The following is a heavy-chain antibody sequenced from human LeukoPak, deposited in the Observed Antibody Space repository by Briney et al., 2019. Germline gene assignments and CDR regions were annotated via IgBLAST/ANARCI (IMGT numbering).Heavy chain of an antibody. CDR2: IDPNNGDT. CDR3: ARRSRNGIDAFDI. V-gene: IGHV1-2*02. Sequence: AAVKVSCKASTYTFTDYYLHLERQAPGQGPEYLGWIDPNNGDTDYAQNFQGRVTMTRARSITTGYMELSGLTSDDTAVYYCARRSRNGIDAFDIWGQGTMVTVSS. CDR1: TYTFTDYY. J-gene: IGHJ3*02. D-gene: IGHD1-14*01.